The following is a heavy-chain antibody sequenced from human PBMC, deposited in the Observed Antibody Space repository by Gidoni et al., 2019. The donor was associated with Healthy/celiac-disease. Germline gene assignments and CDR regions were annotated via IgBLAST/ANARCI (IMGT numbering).Heavy chain of an antibody. Sequence: EVQLVESGGGLVKPGGSLRLPCAASGFTFGNAWMSWVRHAPGKGLEWVGLIKSKTDGGTTDYAAPVKGRFTISRDDSKNTLYLQMNSLKTEDTAVYYCTTGRHYDFWSGYYYDYWGQGTLVTVSS. J-gene: IGHJ4*02. CDR2: IKSKTDGGTT. V-gene: IGHV3-15*01. CDR1: GFTFGNAW. D-gene: IGHD3-3*01. CDR3: TTGRHYDFWSGYYYDY.